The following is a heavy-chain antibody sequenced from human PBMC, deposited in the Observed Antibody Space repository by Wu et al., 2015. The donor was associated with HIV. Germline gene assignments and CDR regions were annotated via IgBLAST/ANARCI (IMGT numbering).Heavy chain of an antibody. J-gene: IGHJ6*02. D-gene: IGHD6-6*01. CDR1: GYIFTRYG. CDR3: ARDVVVYGMDV. Sequence: QVQLVQSGPEVKKPGASVKVSCKTSGYIFTRYGISWVRQAPGQGLEWMGWISVYNANTNYAQKFQDRVTMTTDTATYTAYMELRSLRFDDTAVYYCARDVVVYGMDVWGQGDPRVTVSS. V-gene: IGHV1-18*01. CDR2: ISVYNANT.